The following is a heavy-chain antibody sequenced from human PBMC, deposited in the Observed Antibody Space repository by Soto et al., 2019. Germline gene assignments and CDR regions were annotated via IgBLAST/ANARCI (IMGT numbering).Heavy chain of an antibody. Sequence: GLEWMGIINPSGGSTSYAQKFQGRVTMTRDTSTSTVYMELSSLRSEDTAVYYCARADGPGGFFFQAEDGIRDL. D-gene: IGHD2-21*01. J-gene: IGHJ2*01. V-gene: IGHV1-46*01. CDR2: INPSGGST. CDR3: ARADGPGGFFFQAEDGIRDL.